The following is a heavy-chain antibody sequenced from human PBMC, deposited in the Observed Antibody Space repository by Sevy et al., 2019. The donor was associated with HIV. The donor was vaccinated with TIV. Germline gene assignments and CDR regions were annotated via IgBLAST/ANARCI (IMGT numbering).Heavy chain of an antibody. J-gene: IGHJ4*02. CDR2: IYYRGHT. V-gene: IGHV4-39*02. Sequence: SETLSLTCTVSGGSISSTTSYWGWIRQSPGKGLEWIGTIYYRGHTSYNPSLKSRVTISVDTSNNHFSLKVTSVTAADTAVYYSVRREGRTESGWGPDYWGQGTLVTVSS. CDR1: GGSISSTTSY. D-gene: IGHD1-26*01. CDR3: VRREGRTESGWGPDY.